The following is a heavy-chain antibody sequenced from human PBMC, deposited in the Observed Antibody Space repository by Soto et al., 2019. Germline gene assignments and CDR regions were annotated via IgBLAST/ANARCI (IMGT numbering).Heavy chain of an antibody. CDR2: IIPIFVTP. Sequence: QVQLVQSGAEVKKPGSSVKVSCKASGGTFSSYAISWVRQAPGQGLEWMGGIIPIFVTPNYAQKFQGRVTITAKKSTSTAKTRLSSQRSKHTAVYSCARNLSFLETLRDQNWINPWGQGTMDTV. CDR3: ARNLSFLETLRDQNWINP. D-gene: IGHD3-3*02. CDR1: GGTFSSYA. J-gene: IGHJ5*02. V-gene: IGHV1-69*06.